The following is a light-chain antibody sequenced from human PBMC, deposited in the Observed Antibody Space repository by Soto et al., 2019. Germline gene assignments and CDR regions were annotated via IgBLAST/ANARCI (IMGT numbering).Light chain of an antibody. CDR3: MQALQAPIT. CDR1: QSLLHSNGYNY. Sequence: DIMMTQSPLSLPVTPGEPASISCRSSQSLLHSNGYNYLDWYLQKPGQSPQLLIYLGSNRASGAPDRFSGSGSGTDFTLSISTVEAGDVGVYYCMQALQAPITFGQGTRLEIK. V-gene: IGKV2-28*01. J-gene: IGKJ5*01. CDR2: LGS.